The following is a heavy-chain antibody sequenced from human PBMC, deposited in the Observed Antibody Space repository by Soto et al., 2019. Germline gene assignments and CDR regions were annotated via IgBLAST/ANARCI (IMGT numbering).Heavy chain of an antibody. CDR3: ARVPISIGYCSGGSCYAWFDP. CDR2: ISAYNGNT. J-gene: IGHJ5*02. CDR1: GYTFTSYG. Sequence: ASVKVSCKASGYTFTSYGISWVRQAPGQGLEWMGWISAYNGNTNYAQKLQGRVTMTTDTSTSTAYMELRSLRSDDTAVYYCARVPISIGYCSGGSCYAWFDPWGQGTLVTVSS. V-gene: IGHV1-18*01. D-gene: IGHD2-15*01.